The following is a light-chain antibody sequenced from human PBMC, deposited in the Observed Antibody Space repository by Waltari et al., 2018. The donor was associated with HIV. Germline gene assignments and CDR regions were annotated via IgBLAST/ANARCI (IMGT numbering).Light chain of an antibody. J-gene: IGKJ1*01. CDR3: LQYYSTPRT. Sequence: DIVMTQSPDSLAVSLGERATINCKSSQSVLYSSNNKNYLAWYQQKPGQSPKRLIYWASTRESGVPDRFSGSGSGTDFTLTISSLQAEDVAVYYCLQYYSTPRTFGQGTKVEIK. CDR1: QSVLYSSNNKNY. V-gene: IGKV4-1*01. CDR2: WAS.